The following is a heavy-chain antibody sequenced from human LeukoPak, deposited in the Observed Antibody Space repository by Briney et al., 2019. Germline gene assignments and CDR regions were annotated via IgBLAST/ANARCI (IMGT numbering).Heavy chain of an antibody. Sequence: SETLSLTCTVSGDSISSSNSYWGWIRQPPGEGLEWIGSIYYSGNTYYNTSLKSRVTISVDTSKNQFSLKVSSVTAADTAVYYCARVAVGANYYYYMDVWGKGTTVTISS. CDR2: IYYSGNT. CDR1: GDSISSSNSY. V-gene: IGHV4-39*01. D-gene: IGHD1-26*01. CDR3: ARVAVGANYYYYMDV. J-gene: IGHJ6*03.